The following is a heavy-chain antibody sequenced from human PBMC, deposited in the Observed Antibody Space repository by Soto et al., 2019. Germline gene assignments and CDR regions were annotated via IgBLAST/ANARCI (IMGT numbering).Heavy chain of an antibody. Sequence: EVQLVESGGGLVQPGGSLRLSCAASGFTFSDFWMSWVRQAPGKGLEWVANIKEDGSDKKYVDSVKGRFTISRDNAKNSVYLQTNSLRTEDTALYYCARYSGSIAASPWGQGTLVTVSS. J-gene: IGHJ4*02. V-gene: IGHV3-7*03. CDR1: GFTFSDFW. CDR3: ARYSGSIAASP. CDR2: IKEDGSDK. D-gene: IGHD6-6*01.